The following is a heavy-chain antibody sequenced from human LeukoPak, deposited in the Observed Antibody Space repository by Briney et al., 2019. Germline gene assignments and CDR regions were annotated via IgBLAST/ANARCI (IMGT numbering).Heavy chain of an antibody. CDR3: ARTTYSGSYYDEKFYFDY. Sequence: SQTLSLTCTVSGGSISSGGYYWSWIRQHPGKGLEWIGYIYYSGSTHYNPSLKSRVTISVDTSKNQFSLKLSSVTAADTAVYYCARTTYSGSYYDEKFYFDYWGQGTLVTVSS. D-gene: IGHD3-10*01. J-gene: IGHJ4*02. CDR2: IYYSGST. V-gene: IGHV4-31*03. CDR1: GGSISSGGYY.